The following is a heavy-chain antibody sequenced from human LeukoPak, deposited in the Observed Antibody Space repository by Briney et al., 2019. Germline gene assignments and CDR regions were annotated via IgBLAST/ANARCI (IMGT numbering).Heavy chain of an antibody. V-gene: IGHV4-59*08. Sequence: SETLSLTCTVSGGSISHFFWSWIRQPPGKALEWIGYIYYSGSTNYNPSLKSRVTISVDPSKNQFSLKLNSVTAADTAVYYCAKTVAGYWYFDLWGRGTLVTVSS. D-gene: IGHD6-19*01. CDR2: IYYSGST. CDR1: GGSISHFF. J-gene: IGHJ2*01. CDR3: AKTVAGYWYFDL.